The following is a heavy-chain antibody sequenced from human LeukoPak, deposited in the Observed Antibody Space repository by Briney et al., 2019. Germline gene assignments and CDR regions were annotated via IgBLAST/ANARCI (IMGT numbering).Heavy chain of an antibody. J-gene: IGHJ4*02. CDR1: GYNFTNYW. Sequence: GESLKISCEASGYNFTNYWIGWVRQMPGKGLEWMGIIYPGDSDTRYSPSFQGQVTISADKSISTAYLQWSSLKASDTAMYYCARRDITAAGIWGGVDYWGQGTLVTVSS. V-gene: IGHV5-51*01. D-gene: IGHD6-13*01. CDR2: IYPGDSDT. CDR3: ARRDITAAGIWGGVDY.